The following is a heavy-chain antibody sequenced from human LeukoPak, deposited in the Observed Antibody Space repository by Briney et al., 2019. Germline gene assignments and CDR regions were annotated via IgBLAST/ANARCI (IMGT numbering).Heavy chain of an antibody. Sequence: GSLRLSCAASGVTVSSNYMSWVRQAPGKGLEWVSAISGSGGSTYYADSVKGRFTISRDNSKNTLYLQMNSLRAEDTAVYYCVVYSYGWDYWGQGTLVTVSS. CDR3: VVYSYGWDY. V-gene: IGHV3-23*01. CDR1: GVTVSSNY. CDR2: ISGSGGST. D-gene: IGHD5-18*01. J-gene: IGHJ4*02.